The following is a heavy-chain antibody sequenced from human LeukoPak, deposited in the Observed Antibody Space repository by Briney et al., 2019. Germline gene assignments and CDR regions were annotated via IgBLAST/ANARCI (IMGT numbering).Heavy chain of an antibody. CDR2: ISVYNGNT. CDR3: ARGKFGELLLDY. CDR1: GYTFTSYG. J-gene: IGHJ4*02. D-gene: IGHD3-10*01. V-gene: IGHV1-18*01. Sequence: ASVKVSCKASGYTFTSYGISWVRQAPGQGLEWMGWISVYNGNTNYAQKLQGRVTMTTETSTSTAYMELRSLRSDDTAVYYCARGKFGELLLDYWGQGTLVTVSS.